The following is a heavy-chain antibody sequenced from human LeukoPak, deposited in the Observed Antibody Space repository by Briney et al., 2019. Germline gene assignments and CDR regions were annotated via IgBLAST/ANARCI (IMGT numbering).Heavy chain of an antibody. J-gene: IGHJ4*02. CDR3: ARDPGAFPYFFDC. CDR1: GFPFNFYA. V-gene: IGHV3-23*01. Sequence: GGSLRLSCAASGFPFNFYAMNWVRQAPGKGLECVSAISGDGVSPYYADSVRGRFTISRDNSKNTLYLQMNSLRVEDTAVYFCARDPGAFPYFFDCWGQGTLVTVSS. CDR2: ISGDGVSP. D-gene: IGHD4/OR15-4a*01.